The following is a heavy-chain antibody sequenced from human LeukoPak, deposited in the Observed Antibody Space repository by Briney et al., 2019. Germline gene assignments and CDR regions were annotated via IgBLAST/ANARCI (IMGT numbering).Heavy chain of an antibody. V-gene: IGHV1-3*01. J-gene: IGHJ4*02. CDR2: INAGNGNT. CDR1: GYTFTSYA. Sequence: ASVKVSCKASGYTFTSYAMHWVRQAPGQRLEWMGWINAGNGNTKYSQKFQGRVTITRDTSASTAYMELSSLRSEDTAVYYCARDSSGYDYVGYWGQGTLVTVSS. D-gene: IGHD5-12*01. CDR3: ARDSSGYDYVGY.